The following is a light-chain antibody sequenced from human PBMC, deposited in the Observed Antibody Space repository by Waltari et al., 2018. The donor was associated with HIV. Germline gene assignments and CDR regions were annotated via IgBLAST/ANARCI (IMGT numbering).Light chain of an antibody. CDR3: QVWDETTEYLVV. Sequence: SYLLSQTPSVSVAPGQTANISGGGDGIGGQRGQGYQQKPGQAPLLVLYNDRDRPSGVPERFSGSNSGNMATLTITRVEGVDEADYYCQVWDETTEYLVVFGGGTKLTVL. CDR1: GIGGQR. CDR2: NDR. J-gene: IGLJ2*01. V-gene: IGLV3-21*02.